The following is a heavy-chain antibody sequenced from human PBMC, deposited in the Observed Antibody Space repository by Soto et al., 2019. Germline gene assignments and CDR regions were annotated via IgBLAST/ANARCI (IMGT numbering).Heavy chain of an antibody. V-gene: IGHV3-30*18. CDR2: ISHDGSNK. Sequence: QVQLVESGGGVVQPGRSLRLSCAASGFTFSSYGMHWVRQAPGKGLEWVAVISHDGSNKWYVDSVKGRFTISRDKSKNTLYLQMDSLRDEDTAVYYCAKNRLANSPYYHYYYGMDVWGRGTTVTVSS. CDR3: AKNRLANSPYYHYYYGMDV. CDR1: GFTFSSYG. J-gene: IGHJ6*02. D-gene: IGHD6-25*01.